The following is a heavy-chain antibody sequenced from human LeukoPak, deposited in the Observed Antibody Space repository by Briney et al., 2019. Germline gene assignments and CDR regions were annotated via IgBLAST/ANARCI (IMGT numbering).Heavy chain of an antibody. CDR2: VSGSGGTP. J-gene: IGHJ5*02. CDR1: GFTFSSYA. V-gene: IGHV3-23*01. D-gene: IGHD6-19*01. Sequence: GGSLRLSCAASGFTFSSYAMSWVRQAPGKGLEWVSAVSGSGGTPYYADSVKGRFTISRDNSKDTLYLQVISLRAEDTAVYYCAKRGLVGSSGFKNNWFDPWGQGTLVTVSS. CDR3: AKRGLVGSSGFKNNWFDP.